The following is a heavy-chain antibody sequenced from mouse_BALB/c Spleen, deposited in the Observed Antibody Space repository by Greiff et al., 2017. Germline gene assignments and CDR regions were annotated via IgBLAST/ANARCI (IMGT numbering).Heavy chain of an antibody. CDR2: IWAGGST. J-gene: IGHJ3*01. Sequence: VQGVESGPGLVAPSQSLSITCTVSGFSLTSYGVHWVRQPPGKGLEWLGVIWAGGSTNYNSALMSRLSISKDNSKSQVFLKMNSLQTDDTAMYYCARDPYYDGSWFAYWGQGTLVTVSA. V-gene: IGHV2-9*02. D-gene: IGHD1-1*01. CDR1: GFSLTSYG. CDR3: ARDPYYDGSWFAY.